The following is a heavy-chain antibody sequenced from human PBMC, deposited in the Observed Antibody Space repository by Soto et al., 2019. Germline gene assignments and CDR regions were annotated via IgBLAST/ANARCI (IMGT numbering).Heavy chain of an antibody. CDR2: ISSSGSTI. D-gene: IGHD3-3*01. CDR3: ARDHPPYYDFWSGYYRDYFDY. V-gene: IGHV3-11*01. J-gene: IGHJ4*02. CDR1: GFTFSDYY. Sequence: GGSLRLSCAASGFTFSDYYMSWIRQAPGKGLEWVSYISSSGSTIYYADSVKGRFTISRDNAKNSLYLQMNSLRAEDTAVYYCARDHPPYYDFWSGYYRDYFDYCGEGTLVTVSS.